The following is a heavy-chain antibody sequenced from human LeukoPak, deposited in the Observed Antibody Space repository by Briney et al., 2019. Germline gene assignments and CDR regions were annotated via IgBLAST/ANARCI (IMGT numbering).Heavy chain of an antibody. CDR1: GFSFSNYG. D-gene: IGHD4-23*01. J-gene: IGHJ4*02. CDR2: IRYDGNSE. Sequence: GGSLRLSCAASGFSFSNYGIHWVRQAPGKGLEWVAVIRYDGNSEYYADSVKGRLTISRDNSKNTLYLQMSTLRAEDTALYFCARDSGGYLDYWGQGTLVTVSS. V-gene: IGHV3-33*01. CDR3: ARDSGGYLDY.